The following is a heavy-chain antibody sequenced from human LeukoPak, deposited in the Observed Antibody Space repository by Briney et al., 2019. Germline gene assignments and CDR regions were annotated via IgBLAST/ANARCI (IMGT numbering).Heavy chain of an antibody. D-gene: IGHD3-22*01. CDR2: IKSDGSVT. Sequence: GGSLRLSCAASGFAFSSYWMHWVRQAPGKGLVWVSRIKSDGSVTTYADSVKGRFTISRDNAKNTLYLQMNSLRAEDTAVYYCARGFGYDTSGYYYVPYYFDYWGQGTLVTVSS. CDR3: ARGFGYDTSGYYYVPYYFDY. V-gene: IGHV3-74*01. J-gene: IGHJ4*02. CDR1: GFAFSSYW.